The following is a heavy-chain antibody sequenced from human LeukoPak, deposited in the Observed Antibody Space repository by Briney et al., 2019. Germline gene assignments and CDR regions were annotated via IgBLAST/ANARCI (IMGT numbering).Heavy chain of an antibody. Sequence: EASVKVSCKASGGTFSSYAISWVRQAPGQGLEWMGWINPNSGGTNYAQKFQGRVTMTRDTSISTAYMELSRLRSDDTAVYYCARGSGYSGYDGGVSDYWGQGTLVTVSS. CDR3: ARGSGYSGYDGGVSDY. CDR1: GGTFSSYA. CDR2: INPNSGGT. V-gene: IGHV1-2*02. J-gene: IGHJ4*02. D-gene: IGHD5-12*01.